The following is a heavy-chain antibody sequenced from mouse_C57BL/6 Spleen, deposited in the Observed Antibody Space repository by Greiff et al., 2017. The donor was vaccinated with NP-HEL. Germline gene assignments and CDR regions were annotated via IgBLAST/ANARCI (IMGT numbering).Heavy chain of an antibody. D-gene: IGHD1-1*01. CDR2: IYPGDGDT. Sequence: VQLQQSGPELVKPGASVKISCKASGYAFSSSWMNWVKQRPGKGLEWIGRIYPGDGDTNYNGKFKGKATLTAAKSSSTAYMQLSSLTTEDSAVYFCARSGYYGSSSYWYCDVWGTGTTVTVSS. CDR3: ARSGYYGSSSYWYCDV. J-gene: IGHJ1*03. CDR1: GYAFSSSW. V-gene: IGHV1-82*01.